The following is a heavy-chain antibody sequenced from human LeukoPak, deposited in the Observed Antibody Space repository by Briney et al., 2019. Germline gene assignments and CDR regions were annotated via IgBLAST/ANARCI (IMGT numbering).Heavy chain of an antibody. J-gene: IGHJ4*02. D-gene: IGHD2-15*01. Sequence: PSETLSLTCTVSGGSISSGNYYWSWIRQPAGKGLEWIGRIYTTGGTNYNPSLKSRVTISVDTSKNQFSLRLNSVTAADTAVYYCARAPCSGGSCQDGLDYWGQGTLVTVSS. CDR3: ARAPCSGGSCQDGLDY. CDR1: GGSISSGNYY. CDR2: IYTTGGT. V-gene: IGHV4-61*02.